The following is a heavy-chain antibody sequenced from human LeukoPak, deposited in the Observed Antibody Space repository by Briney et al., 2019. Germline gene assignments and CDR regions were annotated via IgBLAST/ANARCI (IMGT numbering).Heavy chain of an antibody. CDR3: TRDVLFGGYTFDI. D-gene: IGHD3-10*01. Sequence: ASVKVSCKASGYTFTGYYMHWVRQAPGQGLEWMGWINPNSGGTNYAQKFQGRVTMTRDTSISTAFMELSRLRSDDTAVYYCTRDVLFGGYTFDIWGQGTMVTVSS. V-gene: IGHV1-2*02. J-gene: IGHJ3*02. CDR1: GYTFTGYY. CDR2: INPNSGGT.